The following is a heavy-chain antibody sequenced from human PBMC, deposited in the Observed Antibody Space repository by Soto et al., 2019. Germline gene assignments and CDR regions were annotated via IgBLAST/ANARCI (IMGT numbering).Heavy chain of an antibody. CDR2: INTGNSNT. CDR3: ARQWKLTAVFVD. CDR1: GYTFTTYA. J-gene: IGHJ4*02. V-gene: IGHV1-3*04. Sequence: QVQLVQSGAEEKKPGASVKVSCKASGYTFTTYAMHWVRQAPGQRPEWMGWINTGNSNTKYSQNFQGRVTITSDTSASTAYVELSSLRPEDTAVYYCARQWKLTAVFVDWGQGTLVTVSS. D-gene: IGHD1-26*01.